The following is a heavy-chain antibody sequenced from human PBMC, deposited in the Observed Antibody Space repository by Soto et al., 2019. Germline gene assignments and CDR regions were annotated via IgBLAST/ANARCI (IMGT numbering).Heavy chain of an antibody. CDR2: IYHSGST. D-gene: IGHD3-22*01. CDR3: AGSGYYHNSGMDG. Sequence: QLQLQESGSGLVKPSQTLSLTCAVSGGSISSGGYSWRWIRQPPGKGLEWIGYIYHSGSTYYNPSLTRRVTISVDRSKSQCSLKLSSVTAADTAVYYSAGSGYYHNSGMDGWGQGTTVTVSS. J-gene: IGHJ6*02. V-gene: IGHV4-30-2*01. CDR1: GGSISSGGYS.